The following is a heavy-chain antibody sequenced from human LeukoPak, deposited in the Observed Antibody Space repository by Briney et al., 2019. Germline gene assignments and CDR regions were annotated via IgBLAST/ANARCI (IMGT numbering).Heavy chain of an antibody. CDR1: AFTFNSYS. V-gene: IGHV3-48*04. D-gene: IGHD3-3*01. Sequence: GGSLRLSCAASAFTFNSYSMSWVRQAPGKGLEWISYISASGTLTHYADSVEGRFTISRDNAKNSLYLQMNSLRAEDTAVYYCARVDYDFWSGYSEIYYMDVWGKGTTVTVSS. CDR2: ISASGTLT. J-gene: IGHJ6*03. CDR3: ARVDYDFWSGYSEIYYMDV.